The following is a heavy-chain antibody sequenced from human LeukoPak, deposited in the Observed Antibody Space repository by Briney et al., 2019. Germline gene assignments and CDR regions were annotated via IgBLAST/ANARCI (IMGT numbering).Heavy chain of an antibody. V-gene: IGHV1-18*01. CDR2: ISTYNGNT. J-gene: IGHJ2*01. Sequence: ASVKVSCEASGYTFTSYGISWVRQAPGQGLEWMGWISTYNGNTNYAQKFQGRVTLTTDTSTSTAFMDLRSLRSDDTAVYHCARVAIGSWYFDLWGRGTLVTVSS. CDR3: ARVAIGSWYFDL. CDR1: GYTFTSYG. D-gene: IGHD2-15*01.